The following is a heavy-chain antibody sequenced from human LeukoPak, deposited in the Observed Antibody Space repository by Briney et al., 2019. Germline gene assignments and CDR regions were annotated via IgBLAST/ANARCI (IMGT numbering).Heavy chain of an antibody. CDR3: AKDRGIVGATGQDY. CDR1: GFTFSIYA. CDR2: ISYDGSNK. J-gene: IGHJ4*02. Sequence: PGGSLRLSCAASGFTFSIYAMHWVRQAPGKGLEWVAVISYDGSNKYYADSVKGRFTISRDNSKNTLYLQMNSLRAEDTAVYYCAKDRGIVGATGQDYWGQGTLVTVSS. V-gene: IGHV3-30*04. D-gene: IGHD1-26*01.